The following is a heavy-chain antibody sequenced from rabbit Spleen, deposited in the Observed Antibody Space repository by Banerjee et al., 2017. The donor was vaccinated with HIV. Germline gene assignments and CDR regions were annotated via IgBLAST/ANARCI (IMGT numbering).Heavy chain of an antibody. Sequence: QEQLVESGGGLVQPGGSLQLSCKASGFDFSSYGVSWVRQGPGKGLEWIGYIDPVFGITYYANWVNGRFSISRENAQNTMFLQMTSLTAADTATYFCARDGAGGSYFALWGQGTLVT. CDR2: IDPVFGIT. J-gene: IGHJ4*01. V-gene: IGHV1S47*01. CDR3: ARDGAGGSYFAL. CDR1: GFDFSSYG. D-gene: IGHD8-1*01.